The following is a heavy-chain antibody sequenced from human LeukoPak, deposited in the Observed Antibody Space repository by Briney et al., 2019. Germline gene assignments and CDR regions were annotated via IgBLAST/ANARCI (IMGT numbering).Heavy chain of an antibody. CDR3: AREIPAAGTVAFDY. D-gene: IGHD6-13*01. J-gene: IGHJ4*02. Sequence: ASVKVSCKASGYTFTSYGISWVRQAPGQGLEWTGWISAYNGNTNYAQKLQDRVTMTTDTSTSTAYMEPRSLRSDDTAVYYCAREIPAAGTVAFDYWGQGTLVTVSS. CDR1: GYTFTSYG. CDR2: ISAYNGNT. V-gene: IGHV1-18*01.